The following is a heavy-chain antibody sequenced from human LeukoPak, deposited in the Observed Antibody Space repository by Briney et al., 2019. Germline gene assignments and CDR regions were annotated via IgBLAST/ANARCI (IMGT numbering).Heavy chain of an antibody. CDR3: ARWGVYDFTSYYYYGMDV. J-gene: IGHJ6*02. CDR1: GYTFTSYD. V-gene: IGHV1-8*01. D-gene: IGHD3-3*01. Sequence: ASVKVSCKASGYTFTSYDINGVRQATGRGLEWMGWMNPNRGNPGYAQKLEGRVTMTRNTSISTAYMELSSLRSEDTAVYYCARWGVYDFTSYYYYGMDVWGQGTTVTVSS. CDR2: MNPNRGNP.